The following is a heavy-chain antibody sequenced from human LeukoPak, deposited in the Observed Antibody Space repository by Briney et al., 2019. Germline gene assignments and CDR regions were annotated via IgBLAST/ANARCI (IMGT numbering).Heavy chain of an antibody. Sequence: SETLSLTCAVYGGSFSGYYWSWIRQPPGKGLEWIGEINHSGSTNYNPSLKSRVTISVDTSKNQFSLKLSSVTAADTAVYYCASLGGGVVVPAAVDYWGQGTWSPSPQ. D-gene: IGHD2-2*01. CDR3: ASLGGGVVVPAAVDY. J-gene: IGHJ4*02. V-gene: IGHV4-34*01. CDR2: INHSGST. CDR1: GGSFSGYY.